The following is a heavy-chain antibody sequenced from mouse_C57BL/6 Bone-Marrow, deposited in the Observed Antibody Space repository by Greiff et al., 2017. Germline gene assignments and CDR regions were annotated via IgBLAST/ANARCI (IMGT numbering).Heavy chain of an antibody. D-gene: IGHD1-1*01. V-gene: IGHV1-50*01. CDR1: GYTFTSYW. CDR2: IDPSDSYT. J-gene: IGHJ4*01. CDR3: AREGIYYGSRGY. Sequence: QVQLQQPGAELVKPGASVKLSCKASGYTFTSYWMQWVKQRPGQGLEWIGEIDPSDSYTNYNQKFKGKATLTVDTSSSTAYMQRSSLTSEDSAVYYCAREGIYYGSRGYWGQGTSVTVSS.